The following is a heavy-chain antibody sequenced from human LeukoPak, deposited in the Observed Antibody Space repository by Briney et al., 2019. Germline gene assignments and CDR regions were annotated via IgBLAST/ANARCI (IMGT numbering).Heavy chain of an antibody. J-gene: IGHJ4*02. CDR3: TTAVADY. CDR2: IKSKTDVGTT. Sequence: GGSLRLSCAASGFTFSNAWMSWVRQAPGKGLEWVGRIKSKTDVGTTDYAAPVKGRFTISRDDSKNTLYLQMNSLKTEDTAVYYCTTAVADYWGQGTLVTVSS. D-gene: IGHD6-19*01. V-gene: IGHV3-15*01. CDR1: GFTFSNAW.